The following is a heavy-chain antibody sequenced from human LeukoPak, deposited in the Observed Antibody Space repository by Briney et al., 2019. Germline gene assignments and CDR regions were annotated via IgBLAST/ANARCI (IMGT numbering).Heavy chain of an antibody. Sequence: GGSLRLSCAASGFTFSSYWMSWVRQASGKGLEWVANIKQDGSEKYYVDSVKGRFTISRDNAKNSLYLQMNSLRAEDTAVYYCARGRYSSGSYYFDYWGQGTLVTVSS. CDR1: GFTFSSYW. CDR2: IKQDGSEK. D-gene: IGHD6-19*01. J-gene: IGHJ4*02. V-gene: IGHV3-7*01. CDR3: ARGRYSSGSYYFDY.